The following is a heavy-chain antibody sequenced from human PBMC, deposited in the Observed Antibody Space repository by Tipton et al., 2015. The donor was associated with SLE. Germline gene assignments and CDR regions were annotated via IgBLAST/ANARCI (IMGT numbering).Heavy chain of an antibody. CDR3: SRDRSRYSSGDYFDY. J-gene: IGHJ4*02. CDR2: IRSKAYGGTT. Sequence: SLRFSCTGFGFTFGDYAMSWVRQAPGKGLEWVSFIRSKAYGGTTEYAASVKGRFTITRDDSKSIAYLQMNSLKTEDTAVYYCSRDRSRYSSGDYFDYWGQGTLVTVSS. D-gene: IGHD6-19*01. V-gene: IGHV3-49*04. CDR1: GFTFGDYA.